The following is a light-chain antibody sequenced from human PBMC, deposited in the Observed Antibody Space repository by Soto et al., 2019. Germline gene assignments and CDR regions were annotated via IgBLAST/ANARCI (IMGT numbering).Light chain of an antibody. CDR1: SSDVGAYNF. CDR2: EVT. Sequence: QSALTQPASVSGSPGQSITISCTGTSSDVGAYNFVSWYQHHPGRAPKLIIYEVTIRPSGVSNRFSGSKSGNTASLTISGLQAEDEADYYCSSYARPTFYAFATGTKLTVL. CDR3: SSYARPTFYA. V-gene: IGLV2-14*01. J-gene: IGLJ1*01.